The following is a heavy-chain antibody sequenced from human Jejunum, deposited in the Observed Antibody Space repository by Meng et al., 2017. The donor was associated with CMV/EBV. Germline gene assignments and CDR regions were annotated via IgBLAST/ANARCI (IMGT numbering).Heavy chain of an antibody. CDR2: LYYSVST. CDR3: ARGNWNYYFDI. V-gene: IGHV4-39*07. CDR1: GASISSSDSY. Sequence: STVSGASISSSDSYWGWIRQPPGKGLEYIGSLYYSVSTYSNPSLKSRVTISSDTSKKEFYLKLRSVTAADTAMYYCARGNWNYYFDIWGHGTPGHRLL. J-gene: IGHJ4*01. D-gene: IGHD1-7*01.